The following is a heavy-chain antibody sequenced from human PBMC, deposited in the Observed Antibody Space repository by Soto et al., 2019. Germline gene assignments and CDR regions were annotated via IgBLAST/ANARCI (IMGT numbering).Heavy chain of an antibody. Sequence: ASVKVSCKASGYTFTSYNINWVRQAPGQGLEWVAGSNSNSGNSDHAQKFQGRLTVTRDTSISTAYMELSSLRSDDTAVYYCVLLGVFDHWVPRTLVAVSS. J-gene: IGHJ4*02. CDR1: GYTFTSYN. V-gene: IGHV1-8*01. D-gene: IGHD3-3*01. CDR2: SNSNSGNS. CDR3: VLLGVFDH.